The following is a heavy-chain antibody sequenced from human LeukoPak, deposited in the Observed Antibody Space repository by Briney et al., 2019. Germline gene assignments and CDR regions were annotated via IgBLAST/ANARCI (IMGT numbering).Heavy chain of an antibody. CDR2: IYHSGST. J-gene: IGHJ6*03. CDR3: ARSEYYDFWSGHYYYYYMDV. CDR1: GGSISSSNW. D-gene: IGHD3-3*01. V-gene: IGHV4-4*02. Sequence: PSGTLPLTCAVSGGSISSSNWWSWVRQPPGKGLEWIGEIYHSGSTNYNPSLKSRVTISVDKSKNQFSLKLSSVTAADTAVYYCARSEYYDFWSGHYYYYYMDVWGKGTTATVSS.